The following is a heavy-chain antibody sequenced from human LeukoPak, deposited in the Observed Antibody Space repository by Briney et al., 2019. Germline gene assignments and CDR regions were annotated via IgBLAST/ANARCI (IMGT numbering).Heavy chain of an antibody. CDR1: GGSFSGYY. V-gene: IGHV4-34*01. CDR2: INHSGST. J-gene: IGHJ4*02. CDR3: ARSDSSGYYCNDY. Sequence: KSSETLSLTCAVYGGSFSGYYWSWIRQPPGKGLEWIGEINHSGSTNYNPSLKSRVTISVDTSKNQFSLKLSSVTAADTAVYYCARSDSSGYYCNDYWGQGTLVTVSS. D-gene: IGHD3-22*01.